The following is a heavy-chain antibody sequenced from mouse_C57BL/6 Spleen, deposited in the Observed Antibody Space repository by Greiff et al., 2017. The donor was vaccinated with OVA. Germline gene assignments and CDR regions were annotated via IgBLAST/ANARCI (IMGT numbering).Heavy chain of an antibody. CDR1: GFTFSSYG. CDR2: ISSGGSYT. Sequence: EVHLVESGGDLVKPGGSLKLSCAASGFTFSSYGMSWVRQTPDKRLEWVATISSGGSYTYYPDSVKGRFTISRDNAKNTLYLQMSSLKSEDTAMYYCARENYGNYFDDWGKGTTLTVSS. D-gene: IGHD2-1*01. CDR3: ARENYGNYFDD. V-gene: IGHV5-6*01. J-gene: IGHJ2*01.